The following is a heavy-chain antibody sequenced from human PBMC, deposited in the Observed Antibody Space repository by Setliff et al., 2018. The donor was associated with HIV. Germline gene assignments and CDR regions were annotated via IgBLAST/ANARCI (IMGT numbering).Heavy chain of an antibody. CDR2: VYYNGAT. D-gene: IGHD2-15*01. V-gene: IGHV4-39*01. J-gene: IGHJ4*01. CDR1: GGSIASSTHY. Sequence: SETLSLTCTVSGGSIASSTHYWAWIRQPPGKGLEWIGSVYYNGATDHNPSLKSRVTISVDTSNQQFSLKLSSVTAADTAVYYCARAVCPSLNCYSFFNYWGHGSLVTVSS. CDR3: ARAVCPSLNCYSFFNY.